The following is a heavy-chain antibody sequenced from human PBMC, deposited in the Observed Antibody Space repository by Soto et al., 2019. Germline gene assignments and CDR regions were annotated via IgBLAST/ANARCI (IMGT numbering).Heavy chain of an antibody. D-gene: IGHD4-17*01. CDR2: ISAYNGNT. Sequence: ASVKVSCKASGYTFTSYGISWVRQAPGQGLEWMGWISAYNGNTNYAQKLQGRVTMTTDTSTSTAYMELRSLRSDDTAVYYCARRGRNGDKLYYYYMDVWGKGTTVTVSS. J-gene: IGHJ6*03. CDR1: GYTFTSYG. V-gene: IGHV1-18*01. CDR3: ARRGRNGDKLYYYYMDV.